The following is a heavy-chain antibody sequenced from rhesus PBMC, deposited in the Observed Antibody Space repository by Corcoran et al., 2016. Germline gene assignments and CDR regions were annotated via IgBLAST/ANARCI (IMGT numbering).Heavy chain of an antibody. CDR2: IYGGSGST. V-gene: IGHV4-147*01. D-gene: IGHD3-34*01. CDR1: GASISSNY. J-gene: IGHJ3*01. CDR3: AGDSIHVDAFDF. Sequence: QVQLQESGPGLVKPSETLPTTCAVSGASISSNYWSWIRQPPGKGREWTGCIYGGSGSTSEHPSVTERVTISKAPAKNQFSLKLSSVTAADTAVYYCAGDSIHVDAFDFWGQGLRVTVSS.